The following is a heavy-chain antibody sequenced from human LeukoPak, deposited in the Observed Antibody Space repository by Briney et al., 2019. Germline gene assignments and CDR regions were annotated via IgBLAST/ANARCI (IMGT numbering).Heavy chain of an antibody. CDR3: ARDYGGGMVRGVINKQPKYFQH. J-gene: IGHJ1*01. CDR1: GFTFSSYT. D-gene: IGHD3-10*01. Sequence: PGGSLRLSCAASGFTFSSYTMNWVRQAPGKGLEWVSSISSSSSYIYYADSVKGRFTISRDNAKNSLYLQMNSLRAEDTAVYYCARDYGGGMVRGVINKQPKYFQHWGQGTLVTVSS. V-gene: IGHV3-21*01. CDR2: ISSSSSYI.